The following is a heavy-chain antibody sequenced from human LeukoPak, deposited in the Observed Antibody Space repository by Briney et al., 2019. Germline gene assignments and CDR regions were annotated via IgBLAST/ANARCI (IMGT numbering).Heavy chain of an antibody. Sequence: SETLSLTCTVSGGSISSYYWSWIRQPAGKGLEWIGYIYYSGSTNYNPSLKSRVTISVDTSKNQFSLKLSSVTAADTAVYYCARNPTTVTTWYYYMDVWGKGTTVTVSS. CDR3: ARNPTTVTTWYYYMDV. D-gene: IGHD4-17*01. V-gene: IGHV4-59*01. CDR1: GGSISSYY. CDR2: IYYSGST. J-gene: IGHJ6*03.